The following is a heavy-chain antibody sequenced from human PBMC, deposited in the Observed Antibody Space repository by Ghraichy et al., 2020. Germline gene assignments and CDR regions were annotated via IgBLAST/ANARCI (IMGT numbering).Heavy chain of an antibody. J-gene: IGHJ4*02. D-gene: IGHD3-9*01. Sequence: GGSLRLSCAASGFTFSSYAMHWVRQAPGKGLEWVAVISYDGSNKYYADSVKGRFTISRDNSKNTLYLQMNSLRAEDTAVYYCARERVVLRYFPYWGQGTLVTVSS. CDR3: ARERVVLRYFPY. CDR2: ISYDGSNK. CDR1: GFTFSSYA. V-gene: IGHV3-30-3*01.